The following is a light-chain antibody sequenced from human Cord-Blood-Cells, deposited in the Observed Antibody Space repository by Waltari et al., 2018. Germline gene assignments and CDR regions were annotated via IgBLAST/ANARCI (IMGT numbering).Light chain of an antibody. CDR3: SSYTSSSTRV. Sequence: QSALTQPASVSGSPGQSLTISCPGTSSDVGGYNYVSWYQQHPGKAPKLMIYEVSNRPSEVSNRFSGSKSGNTASLTISGLQAEDEADYYCSSYTSSSTRVFGTGTKVTVL. CDR1: SSDVGGYNY. J-gene: IGLJ1*01. CDR2: EVS. V-gene: IGLV2-14*01.